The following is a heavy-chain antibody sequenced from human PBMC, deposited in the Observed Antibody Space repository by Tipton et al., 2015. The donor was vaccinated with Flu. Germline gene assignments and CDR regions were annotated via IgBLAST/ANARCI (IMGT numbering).Heavy chain of an antibody. CDR3: ARDSPQLGMDY. CDR2: IWYDGSNK. J-gene: IGHJ4*02. CDR1: GFTFSSYG. V-gene: IGHV3-33*08. Sequence: SLRLSCAASGFTFSSYGMHWVRQAPGKGLEWVAVIWYDGSNKYYADSVKGRFTISRDNSKNTLYLQMNSLRAEDTAVYYCARDSPQLGMDYWGQGTLVPVSS. D-gene: IGHD3-16*01.